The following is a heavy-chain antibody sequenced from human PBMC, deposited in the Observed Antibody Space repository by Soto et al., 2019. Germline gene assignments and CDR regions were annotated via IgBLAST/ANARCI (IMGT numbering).Heavy chain of an antibody. J-gene: IGHJ3*02. CDR3: AQARGLDAFDI. CDR2: IYWDDDK. CDR1: GFSLSTSGVG. V-gene: IGHV2-5*02. Sequence: QITLKESGPTLVKPTQTLTLTCTFSGFSLSTSGVGVGWIRQPPGKALEWLALIYWDDDKRYSPSLKSRLTITKDTSKNQVVLSMTNMDPVDTATYYCAQARGLDAFDIWGQGTMVTVSS. D-gene: IGHD3-10*01.